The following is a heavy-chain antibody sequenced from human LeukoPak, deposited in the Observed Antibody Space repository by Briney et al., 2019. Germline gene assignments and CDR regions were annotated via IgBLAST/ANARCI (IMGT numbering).Heavy chain of an antibody. D-gene: IGHD3-22*01. CDR2: IYPGDSDT. CDR1: GYSFTSYW. V-gene: IGHV5-51*03. CDR3: ASPLDYYDSSGYAFDI. Sequence: GESLKISCKGSGYSFTSYWIGWVRQMPRKGLEWMGIIYPGDSDTRYSPSFQGQVTISADKSISTAYLQWSSLKASDTAMYYCASPLDYYDSSGYAFDIWSQGTMVTVSS. J-gene: IGHJ3*02.